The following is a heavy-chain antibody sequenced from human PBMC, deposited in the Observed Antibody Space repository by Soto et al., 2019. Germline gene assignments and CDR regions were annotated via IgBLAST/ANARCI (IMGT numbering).Heavy chain of an antibody. Sequence: KTSETLSLTCTVSGGSISSGDYYWSWIRQPPGKGLEWIGYIYYSGSTYYNPSLKSRVTISVDTSKNQFSLKLSSVTAADTAVYYCASEPIVRGYSGYDTYYYYYGMDVWGQGTTVTVSS. V-gene: IGHV4-30-4*01. D-gene: IGHD5-12*01. CDR2: IYYSGST. J-gene: IGHJ6*02. CDR3: ASEPIVRGYSGYDTYYYYYGMDV. CDR1: GGSISSGDYY.